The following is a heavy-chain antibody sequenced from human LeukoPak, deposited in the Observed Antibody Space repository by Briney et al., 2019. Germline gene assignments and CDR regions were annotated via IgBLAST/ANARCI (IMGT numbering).Heavy chain of an antibody. V-gene: IGHV3-7*03. Sequence: GGSLRLSCAASGFTFSSYWMSWVRQAPGKGLEWVANIKQDGSEKYYVDSVKGRFTISRDNAKNSLYLQMNSLRAEDTALYYCAKDMPLSYYDSSGYPGYYFDYWGQGTLVTVSS. CDR1: GFTFSSYW. CDR2: IKQDGSEK. D-gene: IGHD3-22*01. CDR3: AKDMPLSYYDSSGYPGYYFDY. J-gene: IGHJ4*02.